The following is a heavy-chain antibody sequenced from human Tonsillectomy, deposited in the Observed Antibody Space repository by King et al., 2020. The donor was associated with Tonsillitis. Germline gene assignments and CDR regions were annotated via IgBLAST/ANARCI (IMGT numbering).Heavy chain of an antibody. V-gene: IGHV2-5*01. CDR3: AHGKYDSWSVGVYFDY. J-gene: IGHJ4*02. CDR1: GFSLSTSGVG. D-gene: IGHD3-3*01. CDR2: IYWNDDK. Sequence: ITLKESGPTLVKPTQTLTLTCTFSGFSLSTSGVGVGWIRQPPGKALEWLALIYWNDDKRYSPSLKSRLTITKDTSKNQVVLTMTNMDPVDTATYYCAHGKYDSWSVGVYFDYWGQGTLVTVSS.